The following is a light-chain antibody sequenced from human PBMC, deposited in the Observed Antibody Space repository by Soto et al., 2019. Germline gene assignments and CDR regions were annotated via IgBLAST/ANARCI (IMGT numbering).Light chain of an antibody. V-gene: IGKV1-27*01. J-gene: IGKJ1*01. CDR2: AAS. Sequence: DLQMTQSPSSLSASVGDTVTITCRASQGISNYLAWYQQKPGQVPNLLIYAASTLQSGDPSRFSGSGSGTDFTLTISSLRPEDVATYYCQKYNNAPRTFGQGTKVEI. CDR1: QGISNY. CDR3: QKYNNAPRT.